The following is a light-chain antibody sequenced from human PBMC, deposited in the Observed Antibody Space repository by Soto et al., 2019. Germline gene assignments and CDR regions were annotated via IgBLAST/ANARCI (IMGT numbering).Light chain of an antibody. J-gene: IGKJ2*01. V-gene: IGKV3-20*01. CDR3: QLYGSSPFT. CDR2: GAS. CDR1: QSVSSSY. Sequence: EIVLTQSPGTLSLSPGERATLSCRASQSVSSSYLAWYHQKPGQAPRLLLFGASSRATGIPDRFSGSGSGTDFTLTISRLEPEDFAVYYCQLYGSSPFTFGQGTKLEIK.